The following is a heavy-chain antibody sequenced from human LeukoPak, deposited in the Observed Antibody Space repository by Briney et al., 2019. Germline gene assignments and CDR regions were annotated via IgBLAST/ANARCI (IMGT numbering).Heavy chain of an antibody. CDR3: AHRRYCSGNICSGSGFDP. J-gene: IGHJ5*02. CDR1: GFSLTTSGVG. V-gene: IGHV2-5*01. D-gene: IGHD2-2*01. Sequence: SGPTLVNPTQTLTLTCTFSGFSLTTSGVGVGWIRQPPGKALEWLALIYWNGGKRYSPSLKSRLTITKDTSKNQVVLTMTNMDPVDTATYYCAHRRYCSGNICSGSGFDPWGQGTLVTVSS. CDR2: IYWNGGK.